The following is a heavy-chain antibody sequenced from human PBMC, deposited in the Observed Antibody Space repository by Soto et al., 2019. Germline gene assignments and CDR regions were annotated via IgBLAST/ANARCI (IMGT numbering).Heavy chain of an antibody. CDR2: ISSSSSYI. V-gene: IGHV3-21*01. J-gene: IGHJ6*02. D-gene: IGHD3-22*01. CDR1: GFTFSSYS. Sequence: GGSLRLSCAASGFTFSSYSMNWVRQAPGKGLEWVSSISSSSSYIYYADSVKGRFTISRDNAKNSLYLQMNSLRAEDTAVYYCARDRQGYXDSSGYYASGYYYGMDVWGQGTTVTVSS. CDR3: ARDRQGYXDSSGYYASGYYYGMDV.